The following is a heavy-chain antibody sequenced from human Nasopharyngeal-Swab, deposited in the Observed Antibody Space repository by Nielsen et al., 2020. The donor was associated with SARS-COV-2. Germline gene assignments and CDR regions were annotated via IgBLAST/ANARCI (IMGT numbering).Heavy chain of an antibody. D-gene: IGHD3-22*01. CDR1: GFTFSSYE. Sequence: GGSLRLSCAASGFTFSSYEMNWVRQAPGKGLEWVSYISSSGSTIYYADSVKGRFTISRDNAKNSLYLQMNSLRAEDTAVYYCARLPNLYYYDSSGNNDYWGQGTLVTVSS. J-gene: IGHJ4*02. V-gene: IGHV3-48*03. CDR3: ARLPNLYYYDSSGNNDY. CDR2: ISSSGSTI.